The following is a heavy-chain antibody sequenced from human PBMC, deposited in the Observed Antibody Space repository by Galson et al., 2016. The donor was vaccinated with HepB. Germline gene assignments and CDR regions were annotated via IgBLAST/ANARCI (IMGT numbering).Heavy chain of an antibody. Sequence: LSLTCAVFGGSFSDSYWSWIRQPPGRGLEWIGEINDSGSTDYNPSLRSRATISVDTSKNQFSLRLSSVTAADTAGYYRARGLTIFGLGHYYYYGMDVWGQGAQVTVSS. CDR1: GGSFSDSY. D-gene: IGHD3-3*01. CDR2: INDSGST. V-gene: IGHV4-34*01. J-gene: IGHJ6*02. CDR3: ARGLTIFGLGHYYYYGMDV.